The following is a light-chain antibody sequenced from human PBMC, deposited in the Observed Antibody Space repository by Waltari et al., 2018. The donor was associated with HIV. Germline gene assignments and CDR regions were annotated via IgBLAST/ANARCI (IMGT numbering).Light chain of an antibody. J-gene: IGLJ6*01. CDR2: GVN. V-gene: IGLV2-14*01. CDR3: TTYTDRNSLL. CDR1: SPDFDLHNF. Sequence: SALTQPASVSGSPGQSVTIPCTGTSPDFDLHNFPSWYQQPPGKAPQLIIFGVNYRPSGISSRFSASKSGDTASLTISGLQSGDEADYYCTTYTDRNSLLIGSGTKLTVL.